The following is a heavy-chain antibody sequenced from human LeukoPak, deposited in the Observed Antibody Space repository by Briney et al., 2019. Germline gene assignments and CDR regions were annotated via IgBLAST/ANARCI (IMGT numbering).Heavy chain of an antibody. J-gene: IGHJ6*02. CDR1: GDSINSLDL. CDR2: VSDGGGT. V-gene: IGHV4-4*02. Sequence: SETLSLTCTVSGDSINSLDLWSWVRQPPGKGLEWIGEVSDGGGTDYNPSLKSRVTMSVDTSKNQFSLRLSSVTAADTAVYYCARGRDVGRSRGFIPYGMDVWGQGTTVIVSS. CDR3: ARGRDVGRSRGFIPYGMDV. D-gene: IGHD3-10*01.